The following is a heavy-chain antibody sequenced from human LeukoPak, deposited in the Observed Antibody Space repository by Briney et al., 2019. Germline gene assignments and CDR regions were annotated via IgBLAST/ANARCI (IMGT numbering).Heavy chain of an antibody. D-gene: IGHD1-1*01. V-gene: IGHV4-59*01. Sequence: PSETLSLTCAVYGGSFSGYYWSWIRQPPGKGLEWIGYIHNSGSTKYNPSLKSPVSISVDTSKNQFSLKVNSVTAADTAVYYCARGGGWGNWNDAVDYWGQGTLVTVSS. CDR1: GGSFSGYY. J-gene: IGHJ4*02. CDR3: ARGGGWGNWNDAVDY. CDR2: IHNSGST.